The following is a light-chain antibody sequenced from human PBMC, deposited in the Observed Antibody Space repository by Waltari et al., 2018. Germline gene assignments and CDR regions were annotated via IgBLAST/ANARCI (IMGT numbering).Light chain of an antibody. CDR2: QDS. J-gene: IGLJ2*01. Sequence: SYELTQPPSVSVSPGQPASITCSGDKLGDKYACWYQQKPGQSPVLVIYQDSKRPSGIPERFSGSNSGNTATLTISGTQAMDEADYYCQAWDSSTVVLGGGTKLTVL. CDR3: QAWDSSTVV. CDR1: KLGDKY. V-gene: IGLV3-1*01.